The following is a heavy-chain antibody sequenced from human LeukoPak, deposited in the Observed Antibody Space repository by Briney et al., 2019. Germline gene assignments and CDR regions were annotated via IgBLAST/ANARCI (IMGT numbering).Heavy chain of an antibody. CDR3: ARTPTTVVTPFYFDY. D-gene: IGHD4-23*01. J-gene: IGHJ4*02. CDR1: GFTFSSDE. V-gene: IGHV3-48*03. CDR2: ISSSGSTI. Sequence: PGGSLRLSCAASGFTFSSDEMNWVRQAPGKGLEWVSYISSSGSTIYYADSVKGRFTISRDNAKNSLYLQMNSLRAEDTAVYYCARTPTTVVTPFYFDYWGQGTLVTVSS.